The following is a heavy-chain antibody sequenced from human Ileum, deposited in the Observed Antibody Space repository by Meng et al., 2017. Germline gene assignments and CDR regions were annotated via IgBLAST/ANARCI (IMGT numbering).Heavy chain of an antibody. Sequence: HLQLQESGAGLVTSSQTLVLTCTVSGGSISSSAYSWTWIRQPPVKGLEWIGYIYQVGSTNYNPSLKSRVTIFVDTSKNQFSLKLTSVTAADTAVYYCASSTSGPELNYWGQGTLVTVSS. D-gene: IGHD2/OR15-2a*01. CDR1: GGSISSSAYS. J-gene: IGHJ4*02. CDR3: ASSTSGPELNY. CDR2: IYQVGST. V-gene: IGHV4-30-2*01.